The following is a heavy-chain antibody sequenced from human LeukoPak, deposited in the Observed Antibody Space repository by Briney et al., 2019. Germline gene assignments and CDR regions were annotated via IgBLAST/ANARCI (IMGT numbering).Heavy chain of an antibody. V-gene: IGHV3-21*01. D-gene: IGHD3-16*02. CDR2: ISSSSSYI. CDR3: ARAHVWGSYRSDFDY. Sequence: GGSLRLSCAASGVTFISDSMNWVRQAPGKGLEWVSSISSSSSYIYYADSVKGRFTISRDNAKNSLYLQMNSLRAEDTAVYYCARAHVWGSYRSDFDYWGQGTLVTVSS. J-gene: IGHJ4*02. CDR1: GVTFISDS.